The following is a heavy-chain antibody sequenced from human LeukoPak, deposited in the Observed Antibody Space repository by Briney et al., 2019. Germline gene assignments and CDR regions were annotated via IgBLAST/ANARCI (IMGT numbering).Heavy chain of an antibody. CDR1: GGSFSGYY. J-gene: IGHJ4*02. CDR2: INHSGST. Sequence: KPSETLSPTCAVYGGSFSGYYWSWIRQPPGKGLEWIGEINHSGSTNYNPSLKSRVTISVDTSKNQFSLKLSSVTAADTAVYYCARGLRDGYNSVFDYWGQGTLVTVSS. V-gene: IGHV4-34*01. CDR3: ARGLRDGYNSVFDY. D-gene: IGHD5-24*01.